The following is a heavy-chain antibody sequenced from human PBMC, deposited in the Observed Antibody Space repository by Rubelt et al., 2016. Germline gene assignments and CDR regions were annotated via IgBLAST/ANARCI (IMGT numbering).Heavy chain of an antibody. CDR1: GGSFSGYY. Sequence: QVQLQQWGAGLLKPSETLSLTCAVYGGSFSGYYWSWIRQPPGKGLEWIGEINHSGSTNYNPSLKGRVTISVDTSKNQVSLKLSSVTAADTAVYYCARFKYSSGWEGFDYWGQGTLVTVSS. D-gene: IGHD6-19*01. J-gene: IGHJ4*02. V-gene: IGHV4-34*01. CDR2: INHSGST. CDR3: ARFKYSSGWEGFDY.